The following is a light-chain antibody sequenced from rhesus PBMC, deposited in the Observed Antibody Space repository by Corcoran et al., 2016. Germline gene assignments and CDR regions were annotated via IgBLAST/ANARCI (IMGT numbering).Light chain of an antibody. CDR2: EVS. CDR1: TSYIGGYNY. Sequence: QAALTQPRSVSWSPGQWATISCTGTTSYIGGYNYVPWYQQHPGTAPKLMIYEVSKRPSGVADRFSGSKSGNTASLNISGLQAEDEADYYCCSYAGSYTYIFGAGTRLTVL. J-gene: IGLJ1*01. V-gene: IGLV2-32*01. CDR3: CSYAGSYTYI.